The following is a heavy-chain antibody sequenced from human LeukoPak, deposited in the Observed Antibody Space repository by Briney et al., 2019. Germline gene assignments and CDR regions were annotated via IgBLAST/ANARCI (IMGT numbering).Heavy chain of an antibody. CDR2: INHSGST. CDR1: GGSFSGYY. D-gene: IGHD3-10*01. J-gene: IGHJ4*02. Sequence: SETLSLTCAVYGGSFSGYYWSWIRQPPGKGLEWIGEINHSGSTNYNPSLKSRVTISVDTSKNQFSLKLSSVTAADTAVYYCVGPGNDFDYWGQGTLVTVSS. CDR3: VGPGNDFDY. V-gene: IGHV4-34*01.